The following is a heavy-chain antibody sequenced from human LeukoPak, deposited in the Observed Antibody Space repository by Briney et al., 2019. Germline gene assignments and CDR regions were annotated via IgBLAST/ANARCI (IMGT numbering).Heavy chain of an antibody. V-gene: IGHV4-59*08. CDR1: GYSISSGYY. CDR3: ARRGPEYYSDY. J-gene: IGHJ4*02. Sequence: PSETLSLTCTVSGYSISSGYYWSWIRQPPGKGLEWIGYIYYSGSTNYNPSLKSRVTISVDTSKNQFSLKLSSVTAADTAVYYCARRGPEYYSDYWGQGTLVTVSS. CDR2: IYYSGST.